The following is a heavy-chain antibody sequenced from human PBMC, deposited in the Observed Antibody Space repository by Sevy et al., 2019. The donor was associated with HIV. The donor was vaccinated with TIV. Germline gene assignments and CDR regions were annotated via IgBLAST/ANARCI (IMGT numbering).Heavy chain of an antibody. Sequence: GGSLRLSCAASGFPFSNFAMSWVRQAPGKGLEWVSTLIGGGSRPYYADSVTGRFIISRDNSRNTLYLQMNSLRAGDTAIYYCAKRRVQSGLSGGGANYGMDVWGRGTTVTVSS. CDR3: AKRRVQSGLSGGGANYGMDV. V-gene: IGHV3-23*01. D-gene: IGHD2-8*02. CDR1: GFPFSNFA. CDR2: LIGGGSRP. J-gene: IGHJ6*02.